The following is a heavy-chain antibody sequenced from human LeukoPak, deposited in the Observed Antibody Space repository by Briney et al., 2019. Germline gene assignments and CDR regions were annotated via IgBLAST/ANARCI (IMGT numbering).Heavy chain of an antibody. CDR2: IFYSGNT. CDR3: ARHRSKWLQSSFDY. J-gene: IGHJ4*02. D-gene: IGHD5-24*01. V-gene: IGHV4-39*01. Sequence: TSETLSLTCTVSGGSINSSSYYWGWIRQPPGKGLEWIGSIFYSGNTYDNPSLKSRVTISVDTSKNQFSLKLNSVTAADTAVYYCARHRSKWLQSSFDYWGQGTLVTVSS. CDR1: GGSINSSSYY.